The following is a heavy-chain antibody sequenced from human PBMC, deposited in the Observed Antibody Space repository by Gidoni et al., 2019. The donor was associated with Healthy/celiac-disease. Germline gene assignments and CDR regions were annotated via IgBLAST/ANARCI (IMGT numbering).Heavy chain of an antibody. CDR1: GYTFTSYY. V-gene: IGHV1-46*01. D-gene: IGHD6-19*01. CDR2: INPSGGST. Sequence: QVQLVQSGAEVKKPGASVKVSCKASGYTFTSYYMHWVRQAPGQGLEWMGIINPSGGSTSYAQKFQGRVTMTRDTSTSTVYMELSSLRSEDTAVYYCARPAFGGSIAVAKRKLGAFDIWGQGTMVTVSS. J-gene: IGHJ3*02. CDR3: ARPAFGGSIAVAKRKLGAFDI.